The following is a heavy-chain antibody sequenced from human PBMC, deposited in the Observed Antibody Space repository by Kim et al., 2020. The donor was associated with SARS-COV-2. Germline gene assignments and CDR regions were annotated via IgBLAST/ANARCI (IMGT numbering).Heavy chain of an antibody. Sequence: GGSLRLSCAASGFTFSSYSMNWVRQAPGKGLEWVSSISSSSSYIYYADSVKGRFTISRDNAKNSLYLQMNSLRAEDTAVYYCAGGILTGYYIYYYYGMDVWDQGSKGTDSS. V-gene: IGHV3-21*01. CDR1: GFTFSSYS. CDR3: AGGILTGYYIYYYYGMDV. CDR2: ISSSSSYI. J-gene: IGHJ6*02. D-gene: IGHD3-9*01.